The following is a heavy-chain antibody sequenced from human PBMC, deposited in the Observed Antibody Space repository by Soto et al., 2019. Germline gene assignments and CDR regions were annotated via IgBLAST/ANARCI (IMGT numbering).Heavy chain of an antibody. V-gene: IGHV3-30*18. CDR1: GFTFSSYG. Sequence: QVQLVESGGGVVQPGRSLRLSCAASGFTFSSYGMHWVRQDPGKGLEWVSVISYDGSNKYYADSVKGRCTISRDNSKNTLYLQMNSLRAEDTAVYYCAKETYSGPLDYWGQGTLVTVSS. CDR2: ISYDGSNK. CDR3: AKETYSGPLDY. D-gene: IGHD2-15*01. J-gene: IGHJ4*02.